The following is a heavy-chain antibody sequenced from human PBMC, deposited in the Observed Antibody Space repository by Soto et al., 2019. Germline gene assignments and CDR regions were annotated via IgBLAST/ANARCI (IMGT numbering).Heavy chain of an antibody. D-gene: IGHD4-17*01. Sequence: EVQLVESGGGLVQPGRSLRLSCAASGFTFDDYAMHWVRQAPGKGLVWVSGISWNSGSIGYADSVKGRFTISRDNAKNSLYLQMNSLRAEDTALYYCAKGRTTTYWYFDLWGRGTLVTVSS. CDR2: ISWNSGSI. J-gene: IGHJ2*01. CDR3: AKGRTTTYWYFDL. V-gene: IGHV3-9*01. CDR1: GFTFDDYA.